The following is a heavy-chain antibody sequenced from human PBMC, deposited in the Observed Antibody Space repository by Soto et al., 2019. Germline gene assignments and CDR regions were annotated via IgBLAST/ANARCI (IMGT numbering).Heavy chain of an antibody. J-gene: IGHJ3*02. CDR1: GFTFSSYA. V-gene: IGHV3-23*01. CDR2: ISGSGGTT. D-gene: IGHD6-19*01. CDR3: AKTANGWFSAFDI. Sequence: EVQLLESGGGLVQPGGSLRLSCAASGFTFSSYAMSWVRQAPGKGLEWVSAISGSGGTTYYADSVKGRFTFSRDHSTSTLYLQMHSLRAEDTAVYYCAKTANGWFSAFDIWGQGTMVTVSS.